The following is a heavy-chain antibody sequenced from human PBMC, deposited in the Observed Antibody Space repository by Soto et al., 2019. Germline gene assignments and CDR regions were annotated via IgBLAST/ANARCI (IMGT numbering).Heavy chain of an antibody. CDR1: GGCMSSYY. Sequence: EILSITCAASGGCMSSYYWSWIRQPPGKGLEWIGDINYSGAPNYTPSLRSRVTLSLDTSQNPFSLQLSSVTAADTAVYYCAGDREYCSGGSSCPAWGMDVWGQGPMGTVSS. J-gene: IGHJ6*02. CDR3: AGDREYCSGGSSCPAWGMDV. D-gene: IGHD2-15*01. CDR2: INYSGAP. V-gene: IGHV4-59*12.